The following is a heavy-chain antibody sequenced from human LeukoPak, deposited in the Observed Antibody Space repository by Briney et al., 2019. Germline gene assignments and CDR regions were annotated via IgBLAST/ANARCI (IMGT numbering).Heavy chain of an antibody. J-gene: IGHJ4*02. Sequence: ASVKVSCKASGYTFTSYAMHWVRQAPGQRLEWMGWINACNGNTKYSQKFQGRVTITRDTSASTAYMELSSLRSEDTAVYYCARGYCSGGSCGGGDYDFDYWGQGTLVTVSS. CDR3: ARGYCSGGSCGGGDYDFDY. D-gene: IGHD2-15*01. V-gene: IGHV1-3*01. CDR1: GYTFTSYA. CDR2: INACNGNT.